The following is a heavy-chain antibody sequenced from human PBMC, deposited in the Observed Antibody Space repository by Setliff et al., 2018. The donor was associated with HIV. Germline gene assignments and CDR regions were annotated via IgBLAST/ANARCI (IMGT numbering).Heavy chain of an antibody. D-gene: IGHD6-19*01. J-gene: IGHJ4*02. CDR1: GYTFINYG. CDR3: ARVSNSGWYILDY. CDR2: ISSYTDNT. Sequence: ASVKVSCKASGYTFINYGISWVRQAPGQGLEWVGWISSYTDNTNWAQKLQGRVTMSTHTSTSTAYMELRSLRSDDPAVYYCARVSNSGWYILDYWGQGTLVTVSS. V-gene: IGHV1-18*01.